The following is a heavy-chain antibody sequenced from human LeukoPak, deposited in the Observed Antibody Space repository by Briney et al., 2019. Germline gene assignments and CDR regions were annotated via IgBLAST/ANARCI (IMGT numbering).Heavy chain of an antibody. CDR2: ISSSSSYI. CDR1: GFTFSSYS. Sequence: PGGSPRLSCAASGFTFSSYSMNWVRQAPGKGLEWVSSISSSSSYIYYADSVKGRFTISRDNAKSSLYLQMNSLRAEDTAVYYCARGATGYSSSWYQVHGYYYGMDVWGQGTTVTVSS. V-gene: IGHV3-21*01. D-gene: IGHD6-13*01. CDR3: ARGATGYSSSWYQVHGYYYGMDV. J-gene: IGHJ6*02.